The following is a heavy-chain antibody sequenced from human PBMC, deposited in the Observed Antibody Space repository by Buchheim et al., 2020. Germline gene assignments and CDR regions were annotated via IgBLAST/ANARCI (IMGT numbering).Heavy chain of an antibody. V-gene: IGHV4-39*01. CDR1: GGSISSSSYY. CDR2: IYYSGST. J-gene: IGHJ6*02. D-gene: IGHD4-11*01. Sequence: QLQLQESGPGLVKPSETLSLTCTVSGGSISSSSYYWGWIRQPPGKGLEWIGSIYYSGSTYYNPSLKSRVTISVDTSKKQFSLKLSSVTAADTAVYYCARLRMIYSNYGVRYYYYGMDVWGQGTT. CDR3: ARLRMIYSNYGVRYYYYGMDV.